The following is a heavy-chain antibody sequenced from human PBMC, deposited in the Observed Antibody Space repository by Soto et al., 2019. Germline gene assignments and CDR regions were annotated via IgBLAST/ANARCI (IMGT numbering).Heavy chain of an antibody. CDR1: GASVTGDGYY. Sequence: QVQLQESGPGLLKPSQTLSLTCSVSGASVTGDGYYWSWLRQRPGKGLEWIGDIFFSGRTHYNPSLRSLVSISLDTSTNSFSLELTSVTAADTAVYYCAAWAIFGKAFQFWGQGTLVTVSS. CDR3: AAWAIFGKAFQF. CDR2: IFFSGRT. J-gene: IGHJ1*01. V-gene: IGHV4-31*01. D-gene: IGHD2-21*01.